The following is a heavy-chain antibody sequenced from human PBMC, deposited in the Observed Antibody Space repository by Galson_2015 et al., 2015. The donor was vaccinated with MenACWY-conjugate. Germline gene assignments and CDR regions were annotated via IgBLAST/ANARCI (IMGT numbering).Heavy chain of an antibody. CDR3: ARDYCSSTSCYFDY. V-gene: IGHV3-33*01. D-gene: IGHD2-2*01. CDR1: GFTFSSYG. J-gene: IGHJ4*02. CDR2: IWSDGSNK. Sequence: SLRLSCAASGFTFSSYGMHWVRQAPGKGLEWAAVIWSDGSNKYSADSVKGRFTISRDNSKNTLYLQMNSLRAEDTSVYYCARDYCSSTSCYFDYWGQGTLVTVSS.